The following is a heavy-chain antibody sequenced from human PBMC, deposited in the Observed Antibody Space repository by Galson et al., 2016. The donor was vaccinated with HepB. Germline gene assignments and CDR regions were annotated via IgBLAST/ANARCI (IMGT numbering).Heavy chain of an antibody. CDR3: AKDLGFLEWLFFDSYYYYGMDV. D-gene: IGHD3-3*01. V-gene: IGHV3-23*01. CDR1: GFTFSSYA. Sequence: SLRLSCAASGFTFSSYAMSWVRQAPGKGLEWVSAISGSGGSTYYAASVQGRFTISRDNSKNTLYLQMNSLRAEDTAVYYCAKDLGFLEWLFFDSYYYYGMDVWGQGTTVTVSS. J-gene: IGHJ6*02. CDR2: ISGSGGST.